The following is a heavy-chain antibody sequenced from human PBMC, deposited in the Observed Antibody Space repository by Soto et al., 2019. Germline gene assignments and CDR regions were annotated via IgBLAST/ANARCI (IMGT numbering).Heavy chain of an antibody. D-gene: IGHD3-3*01. CDR1: GFTFSDYY. CDR3: ARRRDFLDY. CDR2: IGSGGGTI. V-gene: IGHV3-11*01. J-gene: IGHJ4*02. Sequence: GGSLRLSCAASGFTFSDYYMTWIRQAPGKGLEWVSYIGSGGGTIYYADSVKGRFTISSDNAKSSLYLQMNGLGTEDTAVYYGARRRDFLDYWGQGTLVTVSS.